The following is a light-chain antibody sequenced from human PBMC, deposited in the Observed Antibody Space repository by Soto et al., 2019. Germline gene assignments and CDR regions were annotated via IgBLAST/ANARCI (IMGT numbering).Light chain of an antibody. Sequence: QSVLTQPPSVSGAPGLRVTISCTGSSSNIGADYDVHWYQQIPGKAPKLLIYSNNKRPSGVPDRFSGSKSGTSASLAITGLQAEDDADYYCLSSDDSLSGSGVFGGGTKLTVL. J-gene: IGLJ3*02. CDR2: SNN. CDR3: LSSDDSLSGSGV. V-gene: IGLV1-40*01. CDR1: SSNIGADYD.